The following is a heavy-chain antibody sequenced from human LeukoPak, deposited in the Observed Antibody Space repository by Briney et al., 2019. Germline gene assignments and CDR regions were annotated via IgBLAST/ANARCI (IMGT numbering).Heavy chain of an antibody. J-gene: IGHJ4*02. V-gene: IGHV3-74*01. CDR2: ISGDGSSI. Sequence: QPGGSLRLSCAASGFTFSSYWMHWVRQTPGKGLVWVSRISGDGSSITYAESVKGRFTISRDNAKNTLYLQMNTLRAEDTAVYYCARELPFDYWGQGTLVTVSS. CDR1: GFTFSSYW. CDR3: ARELPFDY.